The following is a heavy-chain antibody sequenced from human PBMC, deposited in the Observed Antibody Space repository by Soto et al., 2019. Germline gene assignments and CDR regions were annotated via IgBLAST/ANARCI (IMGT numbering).Heavy chain of an antibody. Sequence: GGSLRLSCAASGFTFSSYWMSWVRQAPGKGLEWVANIKHDGSEKYYVDSVKGRFTISRDNAKNSLYLQMNSLRAEDTAVYYCARESVVPAAKTYYMDVWGKGTTVTVSS. D-gene: IGHD2-2*01. CDR2: IKHDGSEK. J-gene: IGHJ6*03. V-gene: IGHV3-7*01. CDR3: ARESVVPAAKTYYMDV. CDR1: GFTFSSYW.